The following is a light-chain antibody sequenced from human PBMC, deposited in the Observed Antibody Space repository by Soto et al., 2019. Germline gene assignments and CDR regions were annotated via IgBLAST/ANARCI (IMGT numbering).Light chain of an antibody. CDR1: QSISATY. CDR2: GAS. Sequence: EIVLTQSPGTLPFPPGERATLPSRASQSISATYLAWYQQRPGQAPSLLIYGASSRATGIPDRFSGSGSGTDFTLTISRLEPEDFAVYYCQQYHSSPPMYTFGQGTKLEIK. V-gene: IGKV3-20*01. J-gene: IGKJ2*01. CDR3: QQYHSSPPMYT.